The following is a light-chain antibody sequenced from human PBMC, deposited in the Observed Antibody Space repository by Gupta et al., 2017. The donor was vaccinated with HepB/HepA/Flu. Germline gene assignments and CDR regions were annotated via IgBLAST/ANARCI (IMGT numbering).Light chain of an antibody. Sequence: DIQMTQSHSTLSASLGDRVTLTCRASQSINNLLAWYQQKPGNPPKLLLYNASNLQSGVPSRFSGRGSGTEFTLTISSLHPDDFATYYCQQYDDYPVTFGGGTKVEIK. CDR1: QSINNL. CDR2: NAS. J-gene: IGKJ4*01. V-gene: IGKV1-5*03. CDR3: QQYDDYPVT.